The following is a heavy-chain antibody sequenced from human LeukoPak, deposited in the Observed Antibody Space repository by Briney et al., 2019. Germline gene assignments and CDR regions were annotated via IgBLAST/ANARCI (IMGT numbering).Heavy chain of an antibody. J-gene: IGHJ4*02. CDR3: VRLQAVTGSFDY. D-gene: IGHD1-20*01. V-gene: IGHV4-39*07. CDR2: INYSGDT. CDR1: GGSISSSSYY. Sequence: SETLSLTCTVSGGSISSSSYYWGWIRQPPGKGLEWIETINYSGDTYCNPSLKSRVTISVDSSKNQFSLKLSSVTAADTAVYYCVRLQAVTGSFDYWGQGALVTVSS.